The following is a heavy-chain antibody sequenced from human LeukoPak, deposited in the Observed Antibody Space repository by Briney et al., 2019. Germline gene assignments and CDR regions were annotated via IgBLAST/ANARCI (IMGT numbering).Heavy chain of an antibody. V-gene: IGHV4-39*01. CDR3: ARRTDWSPGNGLDR. D-gene: IGHD3-9*01. J-gene: IGHJ5*02. Sequence: PSETLSLTCTVSGGSISGSSYCWGWIRQPPGKGLEWIGNIHSDGRTYYHPSLNSRATISVDTSKNQFSLKVRSVTAADTAVYYCARRTDWSPGNGLDRWGQGTLVTVSS. CDR2: IHSDGRT. CDR1: GGSISGSSYC.